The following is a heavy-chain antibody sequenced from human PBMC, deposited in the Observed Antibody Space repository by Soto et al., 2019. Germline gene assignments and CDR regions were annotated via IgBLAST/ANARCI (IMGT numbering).Heavy chain of an antibody. D-gene: IGHD2-2*01. CDR2: INYDGNKK. J-gene: IGHJ4*02. CDR3: ARDHPVSRGYYQIRDY. Sequence: QVHLVQSGGGVVQPGRSLRLSCAASGFSLSEHGMHWVRQAPGKGLEWLSFINYDGNKKYLVDSVKGRFTVSRENSGNRLYLQMNSLRGEDSGVYYCARDHPVSRGYYQIRDYWGQGVLVTVSS. V-gene: IGHV3-33*01. CDR1: GFSLSEHG.